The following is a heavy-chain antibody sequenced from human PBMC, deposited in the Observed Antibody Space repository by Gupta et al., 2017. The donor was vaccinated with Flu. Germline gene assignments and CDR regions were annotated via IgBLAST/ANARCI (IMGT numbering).Heavy chain of an antibody. CDR3: AKDLGWTGHPN. D-gene: IGHD2-15*01. V-gene: IGHV3-23*01. J-gene: IGHJ4*02. CDR2: ISGSGGST. Sequence: WVRQAPGKGLEWISAISGSGGSTYYADSVKGRFTISRDNSKNTLYLQLNSLRAEDTAVYYCAKDLGWTGHPNWGQGTLVTVSS.